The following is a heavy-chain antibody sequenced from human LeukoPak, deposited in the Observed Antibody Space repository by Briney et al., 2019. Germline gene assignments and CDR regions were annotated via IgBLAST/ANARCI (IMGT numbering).Heavy chain of an antibody. D-gene: IGHD4-17*01. CDR2: MNPNSGNT. CDR1: GYTFTSYG. J-gene: IGHJ4*02. V-gene: IGHV1-8*02. Sequence: GASVKVSCKASGYTFTSYGISWVRQATGQGLEWMGWMNPNSGNTGYAQKFQGRVTMTRNTSISTAYMELSSLRSEDTAVYYCARRSLRRYYFDYWGQGTLVTVSS. CDR3: ARRSLRRYYFDY.